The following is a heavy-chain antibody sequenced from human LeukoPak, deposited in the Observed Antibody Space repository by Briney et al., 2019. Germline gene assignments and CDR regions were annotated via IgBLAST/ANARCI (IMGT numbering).Heavy chain of an antibody. D-gene: IGHD2-15*01. J-gene: IGHJ4*02. Sequence: ASVKVSCKASGYTLTDYGITWVRQAPGQGLEWMGWISGYNGNTNYVQSFQGRVTMTADRSTSTAYMELRRLTSDDTAIYYCATDIHPGLGSGASCCFDSWGQGTLVTVSS. V-gene: IGHV1-18*01. CDR2: ISGYNGNT. CDR3: ATDIHPGLGSGASCCFDS. CDR1: GYTLTDYG.